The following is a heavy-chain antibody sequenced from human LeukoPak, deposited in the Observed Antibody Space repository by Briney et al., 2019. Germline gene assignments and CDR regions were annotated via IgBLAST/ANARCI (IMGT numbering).Heavy chain of an antibody. J-gene: IGHJ4*02. V-gene: IGHV3-21*01. Sequence: GGSLRLSCAASGFTFSGYTMNWVRQAPGKGLEWVSSISSSSSSIYYADSVKGRFTISRDNAKNSLYLQMNSLRAEDTAVYYCAREQVVPAAREGALDYWGQGTLVTVSS. CDR1: GFTFSGYT. CDR2: ISSSSSSI. D-gene: IGHD2-2*01. CDR3: AREQVVPAAREGALDY.